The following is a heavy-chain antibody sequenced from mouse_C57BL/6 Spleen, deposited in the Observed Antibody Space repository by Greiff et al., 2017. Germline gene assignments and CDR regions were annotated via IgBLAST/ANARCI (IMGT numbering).Heavy chain of an antibody. V-gene: IGHV1-81*01. Sequence: VKLMESGAELARPGASVKLSCKASGYTFTSYGISWVKQRTGQGLEWIGEIYPRSGNTYYNEKFKGKATLTADKSSSTAYMELRRLTSEDSAVYFCARWGYDYDEDYWGQGTTLTVSS. D-gene: IGHD2-4*01. CDR3: ARWGYDYDEDY. J-gene: IGHJ2*01. CDR1: GYTFTSYG. CDR2: IYPRSGNT.